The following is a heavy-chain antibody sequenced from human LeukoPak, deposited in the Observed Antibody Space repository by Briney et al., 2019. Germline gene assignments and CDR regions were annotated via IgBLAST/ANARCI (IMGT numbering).Heavy chain of an antibody. V-gene: IGHV4-59*01. D-gene: IGHD6-25*01. Sequence: SETLSLTCTVSGGSISSYYWSWIRQPPGKGLEWIGYIYYSGSTNYNPSLKSRVTISVDTSKNQFSLKPSSVTAADTAAYYCARARYSSGSWFDPWGQGTLVTVSS. CDR3: ARARYSSGSWFDP. CDR2: IYYSGST. CDR1: GGSISSYY. J-gene: IGHJ5*02.